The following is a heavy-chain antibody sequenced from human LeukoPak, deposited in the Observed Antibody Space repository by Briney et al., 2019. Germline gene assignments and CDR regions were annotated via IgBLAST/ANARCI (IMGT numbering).Heavy chain of an antibody. Sequence: SETLSLTCTVSGGSMSSYYWSWIRQPPGKGLEWIGYIYTSETTNYNPSLKSRVTISVETSKNRFSLKLSSVTAADTAVYYCARQHCSGGSCYSNGLDYWGQGTLVTVSS. V-gene: IGHV4-4*09. D-gene: IGHD2-15*01. J-gene: IGHJ4*02. CDR2: IYTSETT. CDR3: ARQHCSGGSCYSNGLDY. CDR1: GGSMSSYY.